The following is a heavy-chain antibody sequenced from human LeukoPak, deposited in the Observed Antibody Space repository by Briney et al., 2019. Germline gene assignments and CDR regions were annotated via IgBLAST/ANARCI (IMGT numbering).Heavy chain of an antibody. J-gene: IGHJ4*02. Sequence: GGSLRLSCAASGFTFSSYAMSWVRQAPGKGLEWVSRIDRDGSRINYADSVKGRFTISRDNGKNTLFLQMNSLRAEDAAVYYCVRGNDYGGPHYWGQGTLVTVSS. D-gene: IGHD4-23*01. CDR3: VRGNDYGGPHY. CDR2: IDRDGSRI. V-gene: IGHV3-74*01. CDR1: GFTFSSYA.